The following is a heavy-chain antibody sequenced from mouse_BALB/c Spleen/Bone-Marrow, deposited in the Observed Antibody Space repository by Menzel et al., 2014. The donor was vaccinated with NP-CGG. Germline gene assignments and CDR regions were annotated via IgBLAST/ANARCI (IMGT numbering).Heavy chain of an antibody. CDR2: IFPGDSTT. CDR3: VRSRLRDWYFDV. Sequence: LVESGVELVRPGASVKLSCKASGNTFTSYDINWVRQRPERGLEWIGWIFPGDSTTKYNEKFKGKATLSTDKSSSTVHMQLSRLTSEDSAVYFCVRSRLRDWYFDVWGAGTTVTISS. V-gene: IGHV1S56*01. D-gene: IGHD1-2*01. CDR1: GNTFTSYD. J-gene: IGHJ1*01.